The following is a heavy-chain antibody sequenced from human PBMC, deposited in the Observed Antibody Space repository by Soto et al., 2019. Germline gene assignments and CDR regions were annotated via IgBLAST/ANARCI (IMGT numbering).Heavy chain of an antibody. CDR1: GDSISSYS. CDR3: ARLDSRKGHYYDY. Sequence: PSETLSLTCTVSGDSISSYSWTWIRQPPGRRLEWIGYMYYTGSTNYNPSLKSRVSISVDTSKNQFSLKLRSVTAEDTAVYYCARLDSRKGHYYDYWGQGTLVTLL. CDR2: MYYTGST. V-gene: IGHV4-59*08. J-gene: IGHJ4*02. D-gene: IGHD2-21*01.